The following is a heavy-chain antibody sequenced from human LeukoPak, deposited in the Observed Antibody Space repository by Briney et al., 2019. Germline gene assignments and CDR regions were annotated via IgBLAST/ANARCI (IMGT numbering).Heavy chain of an antibody. Sequence: GGPLRLSCAASGFTLSTHTMLGLRPAPGKGLVGVTSISYDGSNKEYAASVKGRFTNTRDNAKNTPYLQMYSLRAEDMAVFYCARASPGGVVIPGLDYWEQESLVTVS. V-gene: IGHV3-30*04. D-gene: IGHD3-22*01. CDR3: ARASPGGVVIPGLDY. J-gene: IGHJ4*02. CDR1: GFTLSTHT. CDR2: ISYDGSNK.